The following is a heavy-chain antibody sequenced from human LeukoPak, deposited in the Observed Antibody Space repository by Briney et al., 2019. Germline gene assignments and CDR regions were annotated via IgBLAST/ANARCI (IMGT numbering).Heavy chain of an antibody. CDR2: ISGSGGST. D-gene: IGHD3-9*01. Sequence: GGSLRLSCAASGFTFSSYGMSWVRQAPGKGLEWVSAISGSGGSTYYVDSVKGRFTISRDNSKNTLYLQMNGLRAEDTAVYYCEKYPDYDILTGYYTFDYWGQGTLVTVSS. CDR1: GFTFSSYG. CDR3: EKYPDYDILTGYYTFDY. J-gene: IGHJ4*02. V-gene: IGHV3-23*01.